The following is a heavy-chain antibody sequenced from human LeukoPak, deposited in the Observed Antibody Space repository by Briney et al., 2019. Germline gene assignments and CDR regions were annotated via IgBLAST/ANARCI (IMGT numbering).Heavy chain of an antibody. D-gene: IGHD2-15*01. Sequence: GGSLRLSCAASGFTLSNYWMHWVRQAPGKGLVWVSRISDHGGITNFAVSVKGRFSISRDTAKNTLYLEMNSLRVEDTAVYYCARDLSGYSDYWGQGALVTVSS. CDR3: ARDLSGYSDY. V-gene: IGHV3-74*01. CDR2: ISDHGGIT. CDR1: GFTLSNYW. J-gene: IGHJ4*02.